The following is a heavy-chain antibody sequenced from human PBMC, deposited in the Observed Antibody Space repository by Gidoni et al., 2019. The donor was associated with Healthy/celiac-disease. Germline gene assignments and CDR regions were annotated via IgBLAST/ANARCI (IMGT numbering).Heavy chain of an antibody. CDR3: ASRGANYYDSSGSDY. CDR2: ISYDGSNK. D-gene: IGHD3-22*01. Sequence: QVQLVESGGGVVQPGRSLRLSCASSGFTFSRYAMHWVRQAPGKGLEWVAVISYDGSNKYYADSVKGRFTISRDNSKNTLYLKMNSLRAEDTAVYYCASRGANYYDSSGSDYWGQGTLVTVSS. V-gene: IGHV3-30*04. CDR1: GFTFSRYA. J-gene: IGHJ4*02.